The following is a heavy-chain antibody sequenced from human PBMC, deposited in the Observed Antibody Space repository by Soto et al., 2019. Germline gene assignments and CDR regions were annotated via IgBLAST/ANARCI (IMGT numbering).Heavy chain of an antibody. CDR3: AKPSIAARHFDY. CDR1: GFAFSTYW. V-gene: IGHV3-74*01. CDR2: IHNDGSST. D-gene: IGHD6-6*01. Sequence: LRLSCAACGFAFSTYWMHWVRQAPGKGLVWVSRIHNDGSSTTYADSVKGRFTISRDNAKNTLYLQMNSLRAEDTAVYYCAKPSIAARHFDYWGQGTLVTVSS. J-gene: IGHJ4*02.